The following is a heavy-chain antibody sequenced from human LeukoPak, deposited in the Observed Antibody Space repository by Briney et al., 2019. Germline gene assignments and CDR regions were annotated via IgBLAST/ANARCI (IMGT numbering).Heavy chain of an antibody. V-gene: IGHV3-11*05. CDR2: ISSSSSYT. Sequence: PGGSLRLSCVASGFTFSDYYMSWIRQAPGKGLEWVSYISSSSSYTNYADSVKGGFTISRDNAKNSLYLRMNSLIAEDTAVYYCARDYDSLTGSHNWFDPWGQGTLVTVSS. D-gene: IGHD3-9*01. J-gene: IGHJ5*02. CDR3: ARDYDSLTGSHNWFDP. CDR1: GFTFSDYY.